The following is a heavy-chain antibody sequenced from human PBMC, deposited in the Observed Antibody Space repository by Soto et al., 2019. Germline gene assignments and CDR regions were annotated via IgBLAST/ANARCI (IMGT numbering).Heavy chain of an antibody. V-gene: IGHV3-66*01. CDR2: IYSGGST. J-gene: IGHJ6*03. D-gene: IGHD4-4*01. CDR1: GFTVSSNY. CDR3: ARGLQLIYYMDV. Sequence: GGSLRLSCAASGFTVSSNYMSWVRQAPGKGLEWVSVIYSGGSTYYADSVKGRFTISRDNSKNTLYLQMNSLRAEDTAVYYCARGLQLIYYMDVWGKGTTVTVSS.